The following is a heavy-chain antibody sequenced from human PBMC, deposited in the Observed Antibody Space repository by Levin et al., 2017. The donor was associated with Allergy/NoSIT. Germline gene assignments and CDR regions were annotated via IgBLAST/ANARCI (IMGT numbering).Heavy chain of an antibody. CDR3: ARGRTPWGRCSGGSCYAGGDY. J-gene: IGHJ4*02. CDR2: INHSGST. V-gene: IGHV4-34*01. CDR1: GVSFSDYY. D-gene: IGHD2-15*01. Sequence: SETLSLTCAVYGVSFSDYYWSWIRQPPGKGLEWIGEINHSGSTNYNPSLKSRVTISVDTSKNQFSLKLSSVTAADTAVYYCARGRTPWGRCSGGSCYAGGDYWGQGTLVTVSS.